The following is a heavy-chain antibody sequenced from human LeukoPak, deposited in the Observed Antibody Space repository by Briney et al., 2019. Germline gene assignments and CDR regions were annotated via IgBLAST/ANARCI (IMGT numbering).Heavy chain of an antibody. J-gene: IGHJ4*02. CDR3: ARDPGTLATYFDY. CDR2: MNPNSGNT. D-gene: IGHD6-13*01. Sequence: ASVKVSCKASGYTFTSYDINWVRQATGQGLEWMGWMNPNSGNTGYAQKFQGRVTITRNTSISTAYMELSSLRSEDTAIYYCARDPGTLATYFDYWGPGTLVTVSS. CDR1: GYTFTSYD. V-gene: IGHV1-8*03.